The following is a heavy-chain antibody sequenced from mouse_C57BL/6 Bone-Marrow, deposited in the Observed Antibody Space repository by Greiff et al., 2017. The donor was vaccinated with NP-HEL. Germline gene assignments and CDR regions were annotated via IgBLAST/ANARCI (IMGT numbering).Heavy chain of an antibody. Sequence: VKVEESGPGLVQPSQSLSITCTVSGFSLTSYGVHWVRQSPGKGLEWLGVIWSGGSTDYNAAFISRLSISKDNSKSQVFFKMNSLQADDTAIYYCARNGEYYGSSSWFAYWGQGTLVTVSA. CDR2: IWSGGST. J-gene: IGHJ3*01. CDR1: GFSLTSYG. V-gene: IGHV2-2*01. CDR3: ARNGEYYGSSSWFAY. D-gene: IGHD1-1*01.